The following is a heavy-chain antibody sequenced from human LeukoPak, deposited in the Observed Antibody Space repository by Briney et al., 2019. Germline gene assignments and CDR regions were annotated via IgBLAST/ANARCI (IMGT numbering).Heavy chain of an antibody. CDR3: ARGPYGSGSKHYYYYYMDV. CDR1: GGTFSSYA. Sequence: GASVKVSCKAAGGTFSSYAISWVRQAPGQGLEWMGGIIPIFGTANYAQKCQGRVTITADESTSTAYMQLSSMRSEDTAVYYCARGPYGSGSKHYYYYYMDVWGKGTTVTISS. J-gene: IGHJ6*03. D-gene: IGHD3-10*01. V-gene: IGHV1-69*01. CDR2: IIPIFGTA.